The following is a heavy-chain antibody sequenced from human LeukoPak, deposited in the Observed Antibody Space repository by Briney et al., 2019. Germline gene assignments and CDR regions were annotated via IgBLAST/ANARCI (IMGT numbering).Heavy chain of an antibody. CDR3: ARDRPYDDSSARWFDP. CDR1: GGTFSSFA. CDR2: IVPIFGTT. Sequence: GSSVKVSCRASGGTFSSFAVCWVRQAPGQGLEWMGTIVPIFGTTNHAEKFQGRVTINADESTRTTYMELSSLTPEDTAIYYCARDRPYDDSSARWFDPWGQGTLVIVSS. V-gene: IGHV1-69*15. D-gene: IGHD3-22*01. J-gene: IGHJ5*02.